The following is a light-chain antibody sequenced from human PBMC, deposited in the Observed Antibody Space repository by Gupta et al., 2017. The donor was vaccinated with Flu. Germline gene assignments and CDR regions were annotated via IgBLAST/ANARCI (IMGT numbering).Light chain of an antibody. CDR1: QSVSSNY. J-gene: IGKJ1*01. CDR3: HQYGTSPQT. CDR2: GAS. V-gene: IGKV3-20*01. Sequence: ATLSCRASQSVSSNYLAWYQQKPGQAPRLLSYGASIRATGIPDRFSGSGSGTDFTLTISRLAPEAFAVYYCHQYGTSPQTFGQGTRGDIK.